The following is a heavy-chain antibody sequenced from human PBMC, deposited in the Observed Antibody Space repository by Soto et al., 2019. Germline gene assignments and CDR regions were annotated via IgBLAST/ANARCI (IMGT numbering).Heavy chain of an antibody. CDR3: ARESGGATATLDYYYFYMDV. V-gene: IGHV1-2*04. CDR1: GDRFTDYY. D-gene: IGHD5-12*01. CDR2: INPNSGVT. J-gene: IGHJ6*03. Sequence: ASVKVSCKASGDRFTDYYMHWVRQAPGQGLEWMGWINPNSGVTKYAQKFQGWVTMTRDTSIRTVYMQLSRLGFDDTAIYYCARESGGATATLDYYYFYMDVWGTGTTVTVSS.